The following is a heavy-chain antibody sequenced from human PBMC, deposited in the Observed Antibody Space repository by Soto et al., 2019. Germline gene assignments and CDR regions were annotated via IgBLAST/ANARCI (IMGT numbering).Heavy chain of an antibody. CDR1: GYTFTSYS. J-gene: IGHJ6*02. Sequence: ASVKVSCKASGYTFTSYSMHWVLQAPGQRLEWMGWINAGNGNTKYSQKFQGRVTITRDTSASTAYMELSSLRSEDTAVYYCASSAAGNYYYYYGMDVWGQGTTVTVSS. CDR2: INAGNGNT. D-gene: IGHD6-13*01. V-gene: IGHV1-3*01. CDR3: ASSAAGNYYYYYGMDV.